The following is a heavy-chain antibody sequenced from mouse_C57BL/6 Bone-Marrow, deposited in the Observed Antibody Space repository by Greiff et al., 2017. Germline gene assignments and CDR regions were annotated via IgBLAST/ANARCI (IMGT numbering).Heavy chain of an antibody. V-gene: IGHV1-82*01. J-gene: IGHJ4*01. CDR1: GYAFSSSW. Sequence: VPLQQSGPELVKPGASVKISCKASGYAFSSSWMNWVKQRPGKGLEWIGRIYPGDGDTNYNGKFKGKATLTADKSSSTSDMQLISLTSEDSADYFCARGFSTTVAWGQGTSVTVSS. D-gene: IGHD1-1*01. CDR2: IYPGDGDT. CDR3: ARGFSTTVA.